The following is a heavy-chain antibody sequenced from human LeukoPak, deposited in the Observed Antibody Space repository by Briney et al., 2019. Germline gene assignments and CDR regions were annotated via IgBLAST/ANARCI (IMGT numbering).Heavy chain of an antibody. Sequence: SETLSLTCNVSGGSFNGYYWTWLRQPPGKGLEWIAEINHIGTTNHNPSLKSRVSVSTDTSKNQFFLKLTSVTAADTALYYCARLVVTAPQYHYYMDVWGEGTTVIVSS. V-gene: IGHV4-34*01. D-gene: IGHD2-21*02. J-gene: IGHJ6*03. CDR1: GGSFNGYY. CDR3: ARLVVTAPQYHYYMDV. CDR2: INHIGTT.